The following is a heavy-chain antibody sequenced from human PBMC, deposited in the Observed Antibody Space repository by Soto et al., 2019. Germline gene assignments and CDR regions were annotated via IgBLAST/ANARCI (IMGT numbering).Heavy chain of an antibody. CDR2: IYSGGSA. V-gene: IGHV3-53*01. CDR1: GFSVISSH. Sequence: EVQLVDSGGDLIQPGGSLRLSCAASGFSVISSHITWVRQAPGKGLEWVSVIYSGGSAYYAVSVKGRFTVSRDNSKNTGYLQMNSLRVEDTAVYYCARLGPYASGSYSFRYNWFDPWGQGTLVTVSS. J-gene: IGHJ5*02. D-gene: IGHD3-10*01. CDR3: ARLGPYASGSYSFRYNWFDP.